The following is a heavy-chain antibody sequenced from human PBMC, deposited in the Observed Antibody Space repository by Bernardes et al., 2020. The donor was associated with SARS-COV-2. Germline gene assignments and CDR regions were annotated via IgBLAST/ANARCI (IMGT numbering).Heavy chain of an antibody. CDR1: GGSISSYY. CDR2: IYYSGST. CDR3: ARYLSLGIQLYYGMDV. J-gene: IGHJ6*02. D-gene: IGHD5-18*01. Sequence: SETLSLTCTVSGGSISSYYWSWIRQPPGKGLEWIGYIYYSGSTNYNPSLKSRVTISVDTSKNQFSLKLSSVTAADTAVYYCARYLSLGIQLYYGMDVWGQGTTVTVSS. V-gene: IGHV4-59*08.